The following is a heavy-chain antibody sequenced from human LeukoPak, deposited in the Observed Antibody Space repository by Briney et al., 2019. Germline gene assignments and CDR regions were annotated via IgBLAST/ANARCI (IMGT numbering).Heavy chain of an antibody. CDR2: ITSSSDYT. CDR1: GITFSNYA. CDR3: ATNEPY. D-gene: IGHD1-1*01. V-gene: IGHV3-21*01. Sequence: PGGSLRLSCAAPGITFSNYAMNWVRQAPGKGLEWVSSITSSSDYTYYADSVKGRFTISRDNAKDSLYLQMNSLRAEDTAVYYCATNEPYWGQGTLVTVSS. J-gene: IGHJ4*02.